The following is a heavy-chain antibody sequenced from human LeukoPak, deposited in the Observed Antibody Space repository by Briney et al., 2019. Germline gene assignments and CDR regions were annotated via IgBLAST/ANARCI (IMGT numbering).Heavy chain of an antibody. CDR3: AKVTGVAGTSSYGMDV. D-gene: IGHD6-19*01. Sequence: GGSLRLSCEVSGFTFSSYGMHWVRQAPGKGLEWVAVISYDGSNKYYADSVKGRFTISRDNSKNTLYLQMNSLRAEDTAVYYCAKVTGVAGTSSYGMDVWGQGTTVTVSS. CDR1: GFTFSSYG. V-gene: IGHV3-30*18. CDR2: ISYDGSNK. J-gene: IGHJ6*02.